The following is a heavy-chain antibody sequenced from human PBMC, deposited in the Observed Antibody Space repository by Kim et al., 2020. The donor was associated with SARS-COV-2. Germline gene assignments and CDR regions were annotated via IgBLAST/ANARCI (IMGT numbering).Heavy chain of an antibody. Sequence: ASVKVSCKASGYTFTSYYMHWVRQAPGQGLEWMGIINPSGGSTSYAQKFQGRVTMTRDTSTSTVYMELSSLRSEDTAVYYCATKFMGGKRYYYYYGMDVWGQGTTVTVSS. J-gene: IGHJ6*02. CDR1: GYTFTSYY. CDR3: ATKFMGGKRYYYYYGMDV. V-gene: IGHV1-46*01. D-gene: IGHD3-16*01. CDR2: INPSGGST.